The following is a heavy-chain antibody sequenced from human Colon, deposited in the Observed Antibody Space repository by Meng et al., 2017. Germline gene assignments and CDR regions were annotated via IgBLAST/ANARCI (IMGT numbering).Heavy chain of an antibody. CDR1: GDSVTTTLSS. CDR3: ARGYRGSTYFAY. CDR2: INDNGYT. V-gene: IGHV4-30-2*06. D-gene: IGHD3-16*01. Sequence: QLQLQESGSRLVKPSQPLSLTCAASGDSVTTTLSSWSWIRQSPGKGLEWIGNINDNGYTYYSPSLRSRVTISVDRSNNQFSLNLNSVTAADTAVYFCARGYRGSTYFAYWGQGILVTVSS. J-gene: IGHJ4*02.